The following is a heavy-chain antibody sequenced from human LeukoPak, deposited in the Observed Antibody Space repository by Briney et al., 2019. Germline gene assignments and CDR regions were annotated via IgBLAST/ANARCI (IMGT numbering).Heavy chain of an antibody. CDR1: GGSFSGYY. Sequence: PSETLSLTCAVYGGSFSGYYWRWIRQPPGKGREWIGEINHSGSTNYNPSLKSRVTISVDTSKNQSSMKLSSVTAADTAVYYCARPSITMVRGVRSRAFDIWGQGTMVTVSS. D-gene: IGHD3-10*01. CDR3: ARPSITMVRGVRSRAFDI. V-gene: IGHV4-34*01. CDR2: INHSGST. J-gene: IGHJ3*02.